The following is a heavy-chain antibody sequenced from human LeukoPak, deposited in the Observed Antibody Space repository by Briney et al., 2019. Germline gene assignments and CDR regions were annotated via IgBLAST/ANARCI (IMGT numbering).Heavy chain of an antibody. CDR1: GFTFRSYA. J-gene: IGHJ6*03. D-gene: IGHD6-13*01. CDR2: ISDTGNT. V-gene: IGHV3-23*01. CDR3: ARDRRVAAAVRYYYMDV. Sequence: GGSLRLSCAASGFTFRSYAMSWVRQAPGKGLEWVSAISDTGNTYHADSVKGRFTISRDSSKNTLYLQMNSLRAEDTAVYYCARDRRVAAAVRYYYMDVWGKGTTVTVSS.